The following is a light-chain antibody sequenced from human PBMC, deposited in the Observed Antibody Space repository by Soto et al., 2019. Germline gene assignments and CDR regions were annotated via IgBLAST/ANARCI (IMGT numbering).Light chain of an antibody. V-gene: IGLV2-14*01. CDR1: SSDVGDYNY. CDR3: SSYTITSTVL. CDR2: DVS. J-gene: IGLJ2*01. Sequence: QSVLTQPASVSGSPGQSITISCTATSSDVGDYNYVSWYQQHPGKAPKLMIYDVSNRPSGVSNRFSGSKSANTASLTISGLQAEDEAHYYCSSYTITSTVLFGGGTQLTVL.